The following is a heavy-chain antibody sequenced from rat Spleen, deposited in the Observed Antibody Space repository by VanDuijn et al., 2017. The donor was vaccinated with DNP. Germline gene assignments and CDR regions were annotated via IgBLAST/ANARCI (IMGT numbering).Heavy chain of an antibody. Sequence: QVQLEESGPGLMQPSETLSLTCTVSGFSLTSNGVGWVRQPLGKGLVWMGRMRYNGDTSYNSALKSRLSLSRDTSKSQLFLKMNSLQTEDTATYYCARDPGTTAFDYWGPGTLVTVSS. CDR1: GFSLTSNG. CDR3: ARDPGTTAFDY. J-gene: IGHJ3*01. D-gene: IGHD1-11*01. V-gene: IGHV2-34*01. CDR2: MRYNGDT.